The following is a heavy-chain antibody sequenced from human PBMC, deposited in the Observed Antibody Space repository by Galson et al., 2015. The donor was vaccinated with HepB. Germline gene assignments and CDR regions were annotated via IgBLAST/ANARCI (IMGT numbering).Heavy chain of an antibody. CDR1: GFTFGSYA. D-gene: IGHD3-10*01. V-gene: IGHV3-30*02. J-gene: IGHJ6*02. CDR2: IEPNGGQQ. CDR3: AKDNAVVRGITVKIYGMDV. Sequence: SLRLSCAASGFTFGSYAMHWVRQAPGKGLEWVALIEPNGGQQYHPDSAQGRFSISRDNSKNTVHLEMNSLRPDDTGVYYCAKDNAVVRGITVKIYGMDVWGQGTTVTVSS.